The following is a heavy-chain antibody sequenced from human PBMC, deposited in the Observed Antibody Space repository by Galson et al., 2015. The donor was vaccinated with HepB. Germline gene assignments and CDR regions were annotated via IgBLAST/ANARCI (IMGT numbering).Heavy chain of an antibody. V-gene: IGHV3-21*01. CDR2: ISSNTSYR. J-gene: IGHJ2*01. CDR1: GFTFSSYN. D-gene: IGHD1-1*01. Sequence: SLRLSCAASGFTFSSYNMNWVRQTPGKGLEWVSSISSNTSYRYYAESVKGRFTISRDNAKNSLYLQMNSLRAEDTAVYYCARDLTTGYFDLWGRGTQVTVSS. CDR3: ARDLTTGYFDL.